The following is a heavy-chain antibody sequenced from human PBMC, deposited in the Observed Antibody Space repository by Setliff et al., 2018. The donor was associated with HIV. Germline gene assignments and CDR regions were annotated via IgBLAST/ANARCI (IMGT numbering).Heavy chain of an antibody. CDR2: ISPDNGNT. D-gene: IGHD3-16*02. CDR3: ARSSYQQVDQKWVNWFDP. CDR1: GYTLTSYE. Sequence: AASVKVSCKASGYTLTSYEINWVRQATGQGLEWMGWISPDNGNTRISQRFRGRVTMTRDTSISTAYMELTGLTFGDTAVYYCARSSYQQVDQKWVNWFDPWGQGTLVTVPQ. J-gene: IGHJ5*02. V-gene: IGHV1-8*02.